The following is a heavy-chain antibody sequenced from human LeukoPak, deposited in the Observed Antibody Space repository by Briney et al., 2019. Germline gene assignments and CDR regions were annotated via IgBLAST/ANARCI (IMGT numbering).Heavy chain of an antibody. Sequence: SETLSLTCSVSGDSITNYYWSWVRLAPGRGLEWSGYISNTVSTNYNPSLKSRVTISVDTCKNKFSLKLTSVTAADTAVYYCGRVEKYTSSGPTDPWGQGTLVTVSS. CDR1: GDSITNYY. D-gene: IGHD6-25*01. V-gene: IGHV4-59*12. J-gene: IGHJ5*02. CDR2: ISNTVST. CDR3: GRVEKYTSSGPTDP.